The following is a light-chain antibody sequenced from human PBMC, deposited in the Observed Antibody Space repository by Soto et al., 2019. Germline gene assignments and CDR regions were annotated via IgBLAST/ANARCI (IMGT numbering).Light chain of an antibody. CDR1: QSISSW. CDR2: DAS. CDR3: QQNRV. V-gene: IGKV1-5*01. Sequence: DIPMTQSPSTLSASVGDRVTITCRASQSISSWLAWYQQKPGKAPKLLIYDASSLESGVPSRFSGSGSGTEFTLTISSLQPDDFATYYCQQNRVFGQGTKVEIK. J-gene: IGKJ1*01.